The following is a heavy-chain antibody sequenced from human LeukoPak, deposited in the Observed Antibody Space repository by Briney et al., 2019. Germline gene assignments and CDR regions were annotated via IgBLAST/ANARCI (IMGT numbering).Heavy chain of an antibody. Sequence: ASVKVSCKASGGTFSSYAISWVRQAPGKGLEWMGGIIPIFSTANYAQKFQGRVTITADESTSTAYMELSILRTDDTAVYYCAGGSGSFYDYYYMDVWGKGTTVTISS. J-gene: IGHJ6*03. CDR1: GGTFSSYA. D-gene: IGHD3-10*01. CDR3: AGGSGSFYDYYYMDV. CDR2: IIPIFSTA. V-gene: IGHV1-69*13.